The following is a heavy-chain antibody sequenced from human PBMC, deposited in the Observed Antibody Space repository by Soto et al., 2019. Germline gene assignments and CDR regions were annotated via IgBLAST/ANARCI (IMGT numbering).Heavy chain of an antibody. CDR2: IWYDGSNE. CDR1: GFSFSSYG. V-gene: IGHV3-33*01. CDR3: VIDRDYYDNSGYALDI. J-gene: IGHJ3*02. D-gene: IGHD3-22*01. Sequence: QVPLVESGGGVVQPGKSLRLSCAASGFSFSSYGMHWVRQAPGKGLEWVAVIWYDGSNEDYADSVKGRFAISRDNSKNTLYLQMNSLRADDTAVYYCVIDRDYYDNSGYALDIWGQGTVVTVSS.